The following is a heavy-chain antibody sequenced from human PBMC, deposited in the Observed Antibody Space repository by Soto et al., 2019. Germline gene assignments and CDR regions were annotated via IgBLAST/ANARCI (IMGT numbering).Heavy chain of an antibody. CDR1: GFIFSNYA. CDR3: AKGHLGHCSGSLCYYFDY. J-gene: IGHJ4*02. Sequence: PGGSLRLSCAASGFIFSNYAMSWVRHVPGKGLEWVSAISGDNPGTYYADSVKGRFTISRDNSKNTLYLQMNSLRAEDTAVYSCAKGHLGHCSGSLCYYFDYWGQGTLVTVSS. V-gene: IGHV3-23*01. D-gene: IGHD2-15*01. CDR2: ISGDNPGT.